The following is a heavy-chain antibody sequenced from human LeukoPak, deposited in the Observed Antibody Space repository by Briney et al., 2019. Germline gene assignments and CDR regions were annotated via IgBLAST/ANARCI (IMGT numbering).Heavy chain of an antibody. CDR1: GGSISSYY. J-gene: IGHJ5*02. CDR3: ARETFGHYGSGSYYGWFDP. CDR2: IYYSGST. Sequence: SSETLSLTCTVSGGSISSYYWSWIRQPPGKGLEWIGYIYYSGSTNYNPSLKSRVTISVDTSKNQFSLKLSSVTAADTAVYYCARETFGHYGSGSYYGWFDPWGQGTLVTVSS. D-gene: IGHD3-10*01. V-gene: IGHV4-59*12.